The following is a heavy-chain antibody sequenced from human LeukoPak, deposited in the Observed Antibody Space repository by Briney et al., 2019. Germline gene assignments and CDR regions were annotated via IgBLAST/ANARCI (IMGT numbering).Heavy chain of an antibody. CDR2: IKQDGSEK. J-gene: IGHJ4*02. D-gene: IGHD5-18*01. CDR3: ARVRWAGGYSYGLFDY. V-gene: IGHV3-7*03. CDR1: GFTFNAYG. Sequence: GGSLRLSCAASGFTFNAYGMHWVRQAPGKGLEWVANIKQDGSEKYYVDSVKGRFTISRDNAKNSLYLQMNSLRAEDTAVYYCARVRWAGGYSYGLFDYWGQGTLVTVSS.